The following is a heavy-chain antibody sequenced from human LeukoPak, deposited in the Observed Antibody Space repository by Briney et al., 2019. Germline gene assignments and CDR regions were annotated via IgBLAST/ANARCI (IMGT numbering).Heavy chain of an antibody. CDR3: ARLGAAARDSYWYFDL. CDR2: IYYSGST. CDR1: GGSISSYY. Sequence: SETLSLTCTVSGGSISSYYWSWIRQPPGKGLEWIGYIYYSGSTNYNPSLKSRVTISVDTSKNQFSLKLSSVTAADTAVYYCARLGAAARDSYWYFDLWDRGTLVTVSS. D-gene: IGHD2-15*01. J-gene: IGHJ2*01. V-gene: IGHV4-59*08.